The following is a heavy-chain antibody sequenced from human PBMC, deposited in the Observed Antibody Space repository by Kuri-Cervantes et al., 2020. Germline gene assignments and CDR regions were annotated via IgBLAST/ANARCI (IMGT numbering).Heavy chain of an antibody. CDR1: GYTFTSYY. V-gene: IGHV1-46*01. CDR3: ARVCPAYSSGWYIYYYYGMDV. Sequence: ASVKVSCKASGYTFTSYYMHWVRQAPGQGLEWMGIINPSGGSTSYAQKFQGRVTMTRDTSTSTVYMELSSVTAADTAVYYCARVCPAYSSGWYIYYYYGMDVWGQGTTVTVSS. D-gene: IGHD6-19*01. J-gene: IGHJ6*02. CDR2: INPSGGST.